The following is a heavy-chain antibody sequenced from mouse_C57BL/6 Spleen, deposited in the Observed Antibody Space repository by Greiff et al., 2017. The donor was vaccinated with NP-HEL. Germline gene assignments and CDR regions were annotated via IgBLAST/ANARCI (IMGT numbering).Heavy chain of an antibody. D-gene: IGHD2-2*01. CDR1: GFTFNTYA. J-gene: IGHJ1*03. Sequence: EVKLVESGGGLVQPKGSLKLSCAASGFTFNTYAMHWVRQAPGKGLEWVARIRRKSSNYATYYAVSVKDRFTISREDSQSMLYLQMNNLQTEDTAMYYGVREGVLLWLRTGYFDVWGTGTTLTVSS. V-gene: IGHV10-3*01. CDR3: VREGVLLWLRTGYFDV. CDR2: IRRKSSNYAT.